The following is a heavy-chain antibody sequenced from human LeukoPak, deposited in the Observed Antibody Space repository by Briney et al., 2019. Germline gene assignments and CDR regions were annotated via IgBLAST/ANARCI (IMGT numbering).Heavy chain of an antibody. J-gene: IGHJ6*03. CDR2: IYPGDSDT. D-gene: IGHD3-10*01. CDR3: ARHAHYGSGYYYYYMDV. V-gene: IGHV5-51*01. CDR1: GYSFTSYW. Sequence: GESLKISCKGSGYSFTSYWIGWVRQMPGKGLEWMGIIYPGDSDTRYSPSFQGQVTISADKSISTAYLQWSSLKASDTAMYYCARHAHYGSGYYYYYMDVWSKGTTVTISS.